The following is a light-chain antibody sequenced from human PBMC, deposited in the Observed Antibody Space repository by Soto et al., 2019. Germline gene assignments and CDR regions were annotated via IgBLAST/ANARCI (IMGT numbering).Light chain of an antibody. CDR3: QQRYNWPYT. Sequence: EIVLTQSPATLSLSPGERATLSCRASQSVSSYLAWFQQKPGQPPRLLIYDASNRATGIPARLSGSGSGTDVTITISSLEPEDFAVYYCQQRYNWPYTFGQGTKLEIK. CDR2: DAS. CDR1: QSVSSY. J-gene: IGKJ2*01. V-gene: IGKV3-11*01.